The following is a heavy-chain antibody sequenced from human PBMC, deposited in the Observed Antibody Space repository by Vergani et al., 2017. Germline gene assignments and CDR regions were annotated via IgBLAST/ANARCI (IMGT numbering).Heavy chain of an antibody. CDR2: IYYSGST. V-gene: IGHV4-39*01. J-gene: IGHJ4*02. CDR3: ARHEISVVPAAILTFDY. D-gene: IGHD2-2*02. CDR1: GGSISSSSYY. Sequence: QLQLQESGPGLVKPSETLSLTCTVSGGSISSSSYYWGWLRQPPGKGLEWIGSIYYSGSTYYNPSLKSRVTISVDTSKNQFSLKLSSVTAADTAVYYCARHEISVVPAAILTFDYWGQGTLVTVSS.